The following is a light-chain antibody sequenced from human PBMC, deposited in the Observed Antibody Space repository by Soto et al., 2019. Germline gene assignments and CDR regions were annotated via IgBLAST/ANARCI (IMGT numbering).Light chain of an antibody. J-gene: IGKJ1*01. CDR3: QQYNNWPPDRT. V-gene: IGKV3D-15*01. Sequence: EIVMTQSPATLSVSPGERATLSCRASQSVGSNLAWYQQKPGQAPRLLIYGASTRATAIPARFSGSGSGTEFTLTISSLQSEDFAIYFWQQYNNWPPDRTFGQGTKVEIK. CDR2: GAS. CDR1: QSVGSN.